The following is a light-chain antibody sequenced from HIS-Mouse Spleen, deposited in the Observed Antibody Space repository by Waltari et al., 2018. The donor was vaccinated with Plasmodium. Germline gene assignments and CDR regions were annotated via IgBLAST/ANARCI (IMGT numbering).Light chain of an antibody. Sequence: SYKLTQPPSVSVSPGQPARITCSGDALPKQYAYWYQQKPGQAPVLVIYKDSERPSGVPDGCAGTSSGTTVTLTISGAQAEDEADYYCQSADSSGTPNWVFGGGTKLTVL. CDR2: KDS. J-gene: IGLJ3*02. V-gene: IGLV3-25*03. CDR1: ALPKQY. CDR3: QSADSSGTPNWV.